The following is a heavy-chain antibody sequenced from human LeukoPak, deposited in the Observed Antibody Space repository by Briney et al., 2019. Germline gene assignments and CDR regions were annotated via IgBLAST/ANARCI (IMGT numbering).Heavy chain of an antibody. V-gene: IGHV1-2*02. D-gene: IGHD5-24*01. CDR2: INPNTGGT. CDR3: ARDAHRAPFEY. Sequence: ASVKVSCKASGYTFTGYYMHWVRQAPGQGLEWMGWINPNTGGTNYAEKFQGRVTMTRDTSITTAYMELSRLRSDDTAVYYCARDAHRAPFEYWGQGTSVTVSS. J-gene: IGHJ4*02. CDR1: GYTFTGYY.